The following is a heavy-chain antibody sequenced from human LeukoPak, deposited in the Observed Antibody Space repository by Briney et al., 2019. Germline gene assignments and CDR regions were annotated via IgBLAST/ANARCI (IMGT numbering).Heavy chain of an antibody. CDR3: ARDGYGDYVSLGRFDP. V-gene: IGHV4-61*08. Sequence: SETLSLTCDVSGGSINSGGYSRHWIRQPPGKGLEWIGYIYYSGITFYNPSLKSRVTISVDTSKNQFSLKLSSVTAADTAVYYCARDGYGDYVSLGRFDPWGQGTLVTVSS. J-gene: IGHJ5*02. CDR1: GGSINSGGYS. D-gene: IGHD4-17*01. CDR2: IYYSGIT.